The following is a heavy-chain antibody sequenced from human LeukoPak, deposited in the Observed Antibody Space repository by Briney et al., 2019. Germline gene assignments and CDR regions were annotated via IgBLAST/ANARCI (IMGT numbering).Heavy chain of an antibody. CDR2: IYPGDSDT. D-gene: IGHD6-13*01. V-gene: IGHV5-51*01. Sequence: GESLKISCKGSGYSFTSYWIGWVRQMPGKGLEWMGIIYPGDSDTRYSPSFQGQVTISADESISTAYLQWSSLKASDTAMYYCATPRAAAGGGLGYWGQGTLVTVSS. CDR3: ATPRAAAGGGLGY. CDR1: GYSFTSYW. J-gene: IGHJ4*02.